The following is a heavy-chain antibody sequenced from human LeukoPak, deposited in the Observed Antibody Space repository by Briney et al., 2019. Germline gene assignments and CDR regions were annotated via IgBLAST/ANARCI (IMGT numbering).Heavy chain of an antibody. Sequence: SQTLSLTCAIAGDSVSSKNPAWNWIRQSPSRGLKWLGSTYYRSKWSFDYAVSVEGRITIKPDTSKNQFSLQLNSVTPEDTAVYYCARSMSNGGFRLDYWGQGSLVTVSS. J-gene: IGHJ4*02. V-gene: IGHV6-1*01. CDR2: TYYRSKWSF. D-gene: IGHD4-11*01. CDR3: ARSMSNGGFRLDY. CDR1: GDSVSSKNPA.